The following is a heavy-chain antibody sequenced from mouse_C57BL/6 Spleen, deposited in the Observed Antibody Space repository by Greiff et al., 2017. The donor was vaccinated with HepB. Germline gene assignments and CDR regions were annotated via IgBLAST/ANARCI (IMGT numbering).Heavy chain of an antibody. D-gene: IGHD2-4*01. CDR3: ERGDYDWYFDV. CDR2: IHPNSGST. V-gene: IGHV1-64*01. CDR1: GYTFTSYW. J-gene: IGHJ1*03. Sequence: VQLQQPGAELVKPGASVKLSCKASGYTFTSYWMHWVKQRPGQGLEWIGMIHPNSGSTNYNEKFKSKATLTVDKSSSTAYMQLSSLTSEDSAVYYCERGDYDWYFDVWGTGTTVTVSS.